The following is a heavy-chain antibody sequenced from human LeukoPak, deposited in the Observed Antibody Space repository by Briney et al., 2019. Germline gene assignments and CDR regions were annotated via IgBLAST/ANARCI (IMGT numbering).Heavy chain of an antibody. D-gene: IGHD7-27*01. J-gene: IGHJ3*02. CDR2: IYYSGST. Sequence: SETLSLTCTVSGASISSGDYYWSWIRQSPGRGLEWIGYIYYSGSTYYNPSLKSRVTISVDTSKNQFSLKLSSVTAADTAVYYCARVGPNLNWGEGLGVFDIWGPGTKVTVSS. CDR3: ARVGPNLNWGEGLGVFDI. CDR1: GASISSGDYY. V-gene: IGHV4-30-4*01.